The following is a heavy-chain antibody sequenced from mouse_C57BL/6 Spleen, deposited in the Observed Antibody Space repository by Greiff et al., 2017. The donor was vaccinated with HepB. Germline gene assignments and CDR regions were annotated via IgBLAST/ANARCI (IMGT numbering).Heavy chain of an antibody. CDR1: GYTFTDYN. CDR2: INPNNGGT. CDR3: ARGARDYAMDY. J-gene: IGHJ4*01. Sequence: EVQLQQSGPELVKPGASVKIPCKASGYTFTDYNMDWVKQSHGKSLEWIGDINPNNGGTNYNQKFKGKATLTVDKSSSTAYMELRSLTSEDTAVYYCARGARDYAMDYWGQGTSVTVSS. V-gene: IGHV1-18*01.